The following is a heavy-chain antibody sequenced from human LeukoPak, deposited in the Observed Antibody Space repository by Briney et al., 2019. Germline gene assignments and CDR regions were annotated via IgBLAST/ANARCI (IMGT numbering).Heavy chain of an antibody. CDR2: ISYDGSDK. D-gene: IGHD6-13*01. CDR3: AKDVSTSWSYDS. Sequence: HPGGSLRLSCAASGFTYNNYGMHWVRQAPGKGLECVTFISYDGSDKSYADSVKGRFIISRDNSKKTLYLQMNSLTADDTAVYYCAKDVSTSWSYDSWGQGTLVTVSS. J-gene: IGHJ4*02. V-gene: IGHV3-30*02. CDR1: GFTYNNYG.